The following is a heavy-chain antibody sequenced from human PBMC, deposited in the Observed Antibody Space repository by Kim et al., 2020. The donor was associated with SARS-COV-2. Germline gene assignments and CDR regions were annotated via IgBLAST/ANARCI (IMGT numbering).Heavy chain of an antibody. V-gene: IGHV3-23*01. J-gene: IGHJ4*02. D-gene: IGHD2-15*01. CDR1: GFTFSSYA. CDR2: ISGSGGST. Sequence: GGSLRLSCAASGFTFSSYAMSWVRQAPGKGLEWVSAISGSGGSTYYADSVKGRFTISRDNSKNTLYLQMNSLRAEDTAVYYCAKDLRPYCSGGSCCPGYWGQGTLVTVSS. CDR3: AKDLRPYCSGGSCCPGY.